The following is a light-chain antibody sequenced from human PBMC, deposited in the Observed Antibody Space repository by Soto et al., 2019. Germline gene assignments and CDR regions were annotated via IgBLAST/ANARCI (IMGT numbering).Light chain of an antibody. CDR3: QQYGSSPPST. CDR1: QSVSSSY. J-gene: IGKJ2*01. Sequence: EIVLTQSPGTLSLSPGERATLSCRASQSVSSSYLAWYQQKPGQAPRLLIYGASSRATGIPDRFSGSGSGTDFTLTISRLEPEDVEVYYCQQYGSSPPSTFGQGTKLEIK. V-gene: IGKV3-20*01. CDR2: GAS.